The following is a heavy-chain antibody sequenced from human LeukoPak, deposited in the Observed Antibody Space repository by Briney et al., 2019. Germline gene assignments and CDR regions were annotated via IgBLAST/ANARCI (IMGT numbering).Heavy chain of an antibody. J-gene: IGHJ4*02. D-gene: IGHD3-3*02. CDR2: ISYDGSNK. CDR1: GFTFSSYA. CDR3: ARSPAPLASSFPNDY. V-gene: IGHV3-30-3*01. Sequence: GGSLRLSCAASGFTFSSYAMHWVRQAPGKGLEWVAVISYDGSNKYYADSVKGRFTISRDNSKNTLYLQMNSLRAEDTAVYYCARSPAPLASSFPNDYWGQGTLVTVSS.